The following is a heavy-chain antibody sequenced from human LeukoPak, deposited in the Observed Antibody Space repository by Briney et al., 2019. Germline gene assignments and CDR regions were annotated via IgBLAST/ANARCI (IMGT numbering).Heavy chain of an antibody. V-gene: IGHV3-7*01. CDR1: GFSFSTYW. D-gene: IGHD6-13*01. CDR2: IKQDGSEK. CDR3: ATDLGSSRPNF. Sequence: GGPLRLSCAASGFSFSTYWMSWVRQAPGKGLEWVANIKQDGSEKYYVDSAKGRFTISRDNAKNSLYLQMNSLRAEDTAVCYCATDLGSSRPNFWGQGILVTVSS. J-gene: IGHJ4*02.